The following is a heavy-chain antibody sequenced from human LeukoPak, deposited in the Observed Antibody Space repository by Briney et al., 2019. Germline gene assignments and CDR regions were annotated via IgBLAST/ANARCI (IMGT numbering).Heavy chain of an antibody. Sequence: PSETLSLTCTVSGGSISSYYWSWIRQPPGKGLEWIGYIYYSGSTNYNPSLKSRVTISVDTSKNQFSRKLSSVTAADTAVYYCARSRRDGYNDYWGQGTLVTVSS. CDR2: IYYSGST. CDR1: GGSISSYY. CDR3: ARSRRDGYNDY. V-gene: IGHV4-59*08. D-gene: IGHD5-24*01. J-gene: IGHJ4*02.